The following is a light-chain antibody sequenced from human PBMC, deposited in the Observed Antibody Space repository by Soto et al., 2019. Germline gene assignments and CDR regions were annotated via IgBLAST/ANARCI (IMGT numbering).Light chain of an antibody. Sequence: DIQMAQSPSSLSASVGDRVTITCRARRGIYTHLAWYQQKPGNAPKLLIYGASTLQSGVPSRFSASGSGTDFFLTISGVQSEDVGTYFCQTYDKAPWTFGPGTRV. J-gene: IGKJ1*01. CDR3: QTYDKAPWT. CDR1: RGIYTH. CDR2: GAS. V-gene: IGKV1-27*01.